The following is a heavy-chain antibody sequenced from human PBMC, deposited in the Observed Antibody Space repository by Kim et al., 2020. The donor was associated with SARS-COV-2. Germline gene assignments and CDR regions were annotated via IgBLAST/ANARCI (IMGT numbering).Heavy chain of an antibody. J-gene: IGHJ5*02. D-gene: IGHD6-19*01. CDR2: ISSSSSYI. CDR3: ARSPSGSSGWLS. CDR1: GFTFSIYS. V-gene: IGHV3-21*01. Sequence: GGSLRLSCAASGFTFSIYSMNWVRQAPGKGLEWVSSISSSSSYIYYADSVEGRFTISRDNAKNSLYLQMNSLRAEEMAVYYCARSPSGSSGWLSWSQGTLVTVYS.